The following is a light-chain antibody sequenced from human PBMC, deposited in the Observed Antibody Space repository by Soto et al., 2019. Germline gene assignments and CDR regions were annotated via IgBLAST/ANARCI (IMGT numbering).Light chain of an antibody. CDR1: QSVSSN. V-gene: IGKV3-15*01. J-gene: IGKJ1*01. Sequence: EIVMTQSPATLSVSPGERATLSCRASQSVSSNLAWYQQKPGQAPRLLIYGASTRATGIPARFSGSGSGTEFTLTISRLEPEDFAVSYCQHDGSSGTVGQGTNMDI. CDR2: GAS. CDR3: QHDGSSGT.